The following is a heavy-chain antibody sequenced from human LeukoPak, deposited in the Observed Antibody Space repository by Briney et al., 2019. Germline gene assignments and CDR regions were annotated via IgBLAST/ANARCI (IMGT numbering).Heavy chain of an antibody. Sequence: PGGSLRLSCAASGFTLSSYWMSWVRQAPGKGLEWVANIKQDGSEKYYVDSVKGRFTISRDNAKNSLYLQMNSLRAEDTAVYYCARDWRYCSGGSCYFGYYYYYGMDVWGQGTTATVSS. V-gene: IGHV3-7*01. CDR2: IKQDGSEK. J-gene: IGHJ6*02. CDR3: ARDWRYCSGGSCYFGYYYYYGMDV. CDR1: GFTLSSYW. D-gene: IGHD2-15*01.